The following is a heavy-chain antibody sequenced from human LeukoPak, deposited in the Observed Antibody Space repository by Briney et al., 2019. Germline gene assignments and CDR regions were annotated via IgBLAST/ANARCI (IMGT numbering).Heavy chain of an antibody. CDR1: GFAFGKYW. CDR3: ARDQYDTWSRRGNFDS. Sequence: GALRLSCVASGFAFGKYWMSWVRQAPGKGLEWVANIKLDGSEKNYVDSVKGRFTISRDNTKNSLYLQMNSLRAEDTAVFYCARDQYDTWSRRGNFDSWGQGTLVIVSS. D-gene: IGHD3-3*01. V-gene: IGHV3-7*03. J-gene: IGHJ4*02. CDR2: IKLDGSEK.